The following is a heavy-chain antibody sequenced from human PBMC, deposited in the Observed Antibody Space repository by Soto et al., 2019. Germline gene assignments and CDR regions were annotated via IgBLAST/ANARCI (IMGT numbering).Heavy chain of an antibody. CDR3: ARDPSNSSGSRIWFEP. D-gene: IGHD6-19*01. CDR1: GYTFTNHG. V-gene: IGHV1-18*04. CDR2: ISAYNGDT. Sequence: QVQLVQSGAEVLQPGASVKVSCKASGYTFTNHGITWVRQAPGQGLELMGCISAYNGDTNYAQNVQGRVTMTIDTSTSTAYMELRSLRADDTAVYYCARDPSNSSGSRIWFEPWGQGALVTVSS. J-gene: IGHJ5*02.